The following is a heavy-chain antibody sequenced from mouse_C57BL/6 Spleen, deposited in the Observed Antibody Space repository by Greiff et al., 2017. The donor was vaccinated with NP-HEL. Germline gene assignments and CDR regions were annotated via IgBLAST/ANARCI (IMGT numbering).Heavy chain of an antibody. CDR1: GYSFTGYY. D-gene: IGHD2-5*01. J-gene: IGHJ3*01. CDR2: INPSTGGT. V-gene: IGHV1-42*01. Sequence: EVQLQQSGPELVKPGASVKISCKASGYSFTGYYMNWVKQSPEKSLEWIGEINPSTGGTTYNQKFKAKATLTVDKSSSTAYMQLKSLTSEDSAVYYCARVAYYSNYVWFAYWGQGTLVTVSA. CDR3: ARVAYYSNYVWFAY.